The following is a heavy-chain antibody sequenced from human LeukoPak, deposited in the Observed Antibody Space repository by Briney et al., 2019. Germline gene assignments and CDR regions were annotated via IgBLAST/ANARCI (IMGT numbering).Heavy chain of an antibody. CDR1: GYSFTSYW. CDR3: ARLTRGTVVKREHYFDY. Sequence: GESLKISCKGSGYSFTSYWIGWVRQMPGKGLEWMGIIYPGDSDTRYSPSFQGQVTISADKSISTAYLQWSSLKASDTAMYYCARLTRGTVVKREHYFDYWGQGTLVTVSS. D-gene: IGHD4-23*01. V-gene: IGHV5-51*01. J-gene: IGHJ4*02. CDR2: IYPGDSDT.